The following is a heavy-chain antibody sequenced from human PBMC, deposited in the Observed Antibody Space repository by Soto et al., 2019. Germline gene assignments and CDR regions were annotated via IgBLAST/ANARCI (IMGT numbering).Heavy chain of an antibody. J-gene: IGHJ1*01. CDR1: GGCISSSNW. Sequence: SETLSLTCAVSGGCISSSNWWSWVRQPPGKGLEWIGEIYHSGSTNYNPSLKSRVTISVDKSKNQFSLKLSSVTAADTAVYYCARLGTYSGSYFEYFQHWGQGTLVTVSS. CDR2: IYHSGST. D-gene: IGHD1-26*01. V-gene: IGHV4-4*02. CDR3: ARLGTYSGSYFEYFQH.